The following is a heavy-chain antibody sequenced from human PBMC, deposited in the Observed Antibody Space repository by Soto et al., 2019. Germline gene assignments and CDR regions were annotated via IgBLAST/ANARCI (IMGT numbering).Heavy chain of an antibody. CDR2: SSYNGGT. CDR3: ARHRIEVVWRGFDF. V-gene: IGHV4-39*01. J-gene: IGHJ4*02. CDR1: TDSSSFTNSY. Sequence: SETLSLTCTVSTDSSSFTNSYWGWIRQPPGKGLQWIGSSSYNGGTFYNPSLKGRVVISFDTSKKQSSLQVTSVTAADTAVYFCARHRIEVVWRGFDFWGQGSPVTISS. D-gene: IGHD3-10*01.